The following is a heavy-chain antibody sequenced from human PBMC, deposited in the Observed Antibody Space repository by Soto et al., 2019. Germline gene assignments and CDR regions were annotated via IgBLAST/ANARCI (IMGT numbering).Heavy chain of an antibody. V-gene: IGHV1-18*01. Sequence: ASVKVSCKASGYTFTSYGISWVRQAPGQGLEWMGWISAYNGNTNYAQKLQGRVTMTTDTSTSTAYMELRSLRSDDTAVYYCARSTDYDFWSGDDNWFDPWGQGTLVTVSS. CDR3: ARSTDYDFWSGDDNWFDP. CDR1: GYTFTSYG. CDR2: ISAYNGNT. D-gene: IGHD3-3*01. J-gene: IGHJ5*02.